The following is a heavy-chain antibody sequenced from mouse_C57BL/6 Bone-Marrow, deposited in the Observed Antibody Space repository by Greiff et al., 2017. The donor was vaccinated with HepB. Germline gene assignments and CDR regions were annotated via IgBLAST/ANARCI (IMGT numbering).Heavy chain of an antibody. CDR2: IYPGDGDT. D-gene: IGHD1-1*01. CDR3: ARSGYYGSSGFAY. J-gene: IGHJ3*01. V-gene: IGHV1-82*01. CDR1: GYAFSSSW. Sequence: QVQLQQSGPELVKPGASVKISCKASGYAFSSSWMNWVKQRPGKGLEWIGRIYPGDGDTNYNGKFKGKATLTADKSSSTAYMQLSSLTSEDSAVYFCARSGYYGSSGFAYWGQGTLVTVSA.